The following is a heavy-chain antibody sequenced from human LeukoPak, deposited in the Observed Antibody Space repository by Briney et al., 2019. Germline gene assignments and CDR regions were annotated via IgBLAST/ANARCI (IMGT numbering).Heavy chain of an antibody. CDR3: ALLGYDSSGYFRGYYFDY. CDR1: GGSISSGGYY. V-gene: IGHV4-31*03. CDR2: IYYSGST. Sequence: PSETLSLTCTVSGGSISSGGYYWSWIRQHPGKGLEWIVYIYYSGSTYYNPSLKSRVTISVDTSKNQFSLKLSSVTAADTAVYYCALLGYDSSGYFRGYYFDYWGQGTLVTVSS. D-gene: IGHD3-22*01. J-gene: IGHJ4*02.